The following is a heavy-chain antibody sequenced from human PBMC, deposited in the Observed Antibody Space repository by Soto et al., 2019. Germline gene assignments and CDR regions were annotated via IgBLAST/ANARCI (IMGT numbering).Heavy chain of an antibody. J-gene: IGHJ4*02. Sequence: EVQLLESGGGLVQPGGSLRLSCAASGFTFSSYAMSWVRQAPGKGLEWVSAISGSGGSTYYADSVKGRFTISRDNSKNTLYLQMNSLRAEDTAVYYCATYSNYGSYYFDYWGQGTLVTVSS. V-gene: IGHV3-23*01. CDR1: GFTFSSYA. D-gene: IGHD4-4*01. CDR2: ISGSGGST. CDR3: ATYSNYGSYYFDY.